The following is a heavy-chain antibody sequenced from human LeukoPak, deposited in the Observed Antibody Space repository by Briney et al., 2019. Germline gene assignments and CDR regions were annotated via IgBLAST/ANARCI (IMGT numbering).Heavy chain of an antibody. D-gene: IGHD1-26*01. CDR1: GFTFSGSS. CDR2: IRNKANNYAT. CDR3: AKDPQWELFELDY. Sequence: GGSLRLSCAASGFTFSGSSVHWVRQTSGKGLEWVGRIRNKANNYATAYTASVKDRFTMSRDDSKDTAYLQMNSLKTEDTAVYYCAKDPQWELFELDYWGQGTLVTVSS. V-gene: IGHV3-73*01. J-gene: IGHJ4*02.